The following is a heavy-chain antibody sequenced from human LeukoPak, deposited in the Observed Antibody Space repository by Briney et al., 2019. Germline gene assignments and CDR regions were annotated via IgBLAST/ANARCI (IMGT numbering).Heavy chain of an antibody. D-gene: IGHD4-17*01. CDR2: INSDGSST. CDR1: GFTFSSYA. V-gene: IGHV3-74*01. J-gene: IGHJ4*02. CDR3: AREGDYGDYDY. Sequence: EGSLRLSCAASGFTFSSYAMSWVRQAPGKGLVWVSRINSDGSSTSYADSVKGRFTISRDNAKNTLYLQMNSLRAEDTAAYYCAREGDYGDYDYWGQGTLVTVSS.